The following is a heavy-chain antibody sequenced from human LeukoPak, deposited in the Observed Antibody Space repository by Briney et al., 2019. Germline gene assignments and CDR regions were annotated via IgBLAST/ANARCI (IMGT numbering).Heavy chain of an antibody. D-gene: IGHD6-13*01. Sequence: PGGSLRLSCAVSGFTFSDYYMSWIRQAPGKGLEWVSYISSGGSTISHADSVKGRFTISRDNAKNSLYLQMNSLRAEDTAVYYCARDSGGSSSWYGGNYFDYWGQGTLVTVSS. V-gene: IGHV3-11*04. CDR2: ISSGGSTI. CDR1: GFTFSDYY. J-gene: IGHJ4*02. CDR3: ARDSGGSSSWYGGNYFDY.